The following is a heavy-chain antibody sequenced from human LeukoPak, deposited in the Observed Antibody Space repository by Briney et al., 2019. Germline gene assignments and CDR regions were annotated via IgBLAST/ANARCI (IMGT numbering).Heavy chain of an antibody. Sequence: ASVKVSCKASGYTFTSYGISWVRQAPGQGLEWMGWISAYNGNTNYAQKLQGRVTMTTDTSTSTAYMELRSLRSDDTAVYYCAREYQLCPSGPYMDVWGKGTTVTVSS. J-gene: IGHJ6*03. V-gene: IGHV1-18*01. CDR1: GYTFTSYG. D-gene: IGHD2-2*01. CDR2: ISAYNGNT. CDR3: AREYQLCPSGPYMDV.